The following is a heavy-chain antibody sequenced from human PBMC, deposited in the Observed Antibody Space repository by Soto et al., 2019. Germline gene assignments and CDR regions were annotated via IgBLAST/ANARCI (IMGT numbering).Heavy chain of an antibody. CDR1: GYTFTSYD. CDR2: MNPNSGNT. V-gene: IGHV1-8*01. D-gene: IGHD2-21*01. J-gene: IGHJ4*01. Sequence: QVQLVQSGAEVKKPGASVKVSCKASGYTFTSYDINWVRQATGQGLEWMGWMNPNSGNTGYAQKFQGRVTMTRNTSISTAYMERSSLRSEETALYYGAGGGHIYYYFDYWGQGTLVTVSS. CDR3: AGGGHIYYYFDY.